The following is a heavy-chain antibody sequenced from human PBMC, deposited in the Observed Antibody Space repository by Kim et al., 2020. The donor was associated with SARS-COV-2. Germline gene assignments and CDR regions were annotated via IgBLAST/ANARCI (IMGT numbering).Heavy chain of an antibody. CDR2: IYGGGTI. Sequence: GGSLRLSCAASGITLTNNHMNWVRQAPGKGLEWVSVIYGGGTIDYADSVKDRFTISRDTSKNTAYLEMNSLRAEDTAVYYCARDIKFDGFAFFDLWGRGT. D-gene: IGHD3-10*01. CDR3: ARDIKFDGFAFFDL. J-gene: IGHJ2*01. CDR1: GITLTNNH. V-gene: IGHV3-66*01.